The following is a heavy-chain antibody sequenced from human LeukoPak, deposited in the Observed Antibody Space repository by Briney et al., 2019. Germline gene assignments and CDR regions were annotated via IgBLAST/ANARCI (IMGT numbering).Heavy chain of an antibody. CDR2: ISSIGDTT. J-gene: IGHJ3*02. V-gene: IGHV3-64*01. CDR1: GFTFSSYA. Sequence: GGSLRLSCAASGFTFSSYAMHWVRQAPGNGLEYVSAISSIGDTTYYANSVKGRFTISRDNSKNTLYLQMGSLRAEDMAVYYCARDRWGYYDNSGSYPDAFDIWGQGTMVTVSS. CDR3: ARDRWGYYDNSGSYPDAFDI. D-gene: IGHD3-22*01.